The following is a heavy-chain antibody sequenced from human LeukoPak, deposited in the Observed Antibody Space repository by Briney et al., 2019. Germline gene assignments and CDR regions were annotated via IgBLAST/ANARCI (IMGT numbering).Heavy chain of an antibody. V-gene: IGHV3-11*04. D-gene: IGHD2-15*01. CDR2: ISSSDNTI. CDR1: GFTFSDYY. J-gene: IGHJ4*02. CDR3: PSRHCSSGSCYFYY. Sequence: GGSLRLSCAASGFTFSDYYMSWVRQAPGKGLERVSYISSSDNTIYYADSVKGRFTISTDNAKNSLYLQMNSLRADDTAVYYWPSRHCSSGSCYFYYRGQGTLVTVSS.